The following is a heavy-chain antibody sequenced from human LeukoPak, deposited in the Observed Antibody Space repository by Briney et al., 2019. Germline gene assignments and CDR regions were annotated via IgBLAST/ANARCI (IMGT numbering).Heavy chain of an antibody. CDR2: IWYDGSNK. CDR3: ARDASAMMYYFDY. Sequence: GGSLRLSCAASGFSLSTYDMHWVRQAPGKGLEWVAVIWYDGSNKYYADSVKGRFTISRDNSKNTLYLQMNSLRADDTAVYYCARDASAMMYYFDYWGQGTLVTVSS. J-gene: IGHJ4*02. V-gene: IGHV3-33*08. CDR1: GFSLSTYD. D-gene: IGHD3-22*01.